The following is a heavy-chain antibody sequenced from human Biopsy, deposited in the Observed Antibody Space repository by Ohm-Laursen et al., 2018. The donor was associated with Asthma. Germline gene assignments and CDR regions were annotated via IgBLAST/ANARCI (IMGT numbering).Heavy chain of an antibody. CDR1: GFTFSSYA. V-gene: IGHV3-30-3*01. CDR3: AREGIAVAHFDY. Sequence: SLRLSCTASGFTFSSYAMHWVRQAPGKGLEWVAAISYDGSNEYYADSVKGRFTISRDNSKNTLYLQMNSLRAEDTAVYYCAREGIAVAHFDYWGQGTLVTVSS. CDR2: ISYDGSNE. D-gene: IGHD6-19*01. J-gene: IGHJ4*02.